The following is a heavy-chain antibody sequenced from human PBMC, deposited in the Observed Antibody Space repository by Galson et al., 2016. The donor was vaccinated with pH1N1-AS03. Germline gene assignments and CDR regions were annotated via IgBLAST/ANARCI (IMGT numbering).Heavy chain of an antibody. CDR1: GYRFSTYY. V-gene: IGHV5-51*01. D-gene: IGHD4-11*01. Sequence: QSGAEVKKPGESLNISCQGSGYRFSTYYIAWVRQMPGKGLEWMGIFHPGDSDTKYHPSFQGLVTMSADKSTNTAYLHWSSRKASDTAIYYCARHSQCTRGPCYSSYFYALDVWGRGTAVTVS. J-gene: IGHJ6*02. CDR2: FHPGDSDT. CDR3: ARHSQCTRGPCYSSYFYALDV.